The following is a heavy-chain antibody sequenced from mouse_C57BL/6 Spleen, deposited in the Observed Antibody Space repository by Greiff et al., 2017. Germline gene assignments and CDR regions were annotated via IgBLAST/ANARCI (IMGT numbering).Heavy chain of an antibody. CDR2: INPSNGGT. Sequence: QVQLQQPGTELVKPGASVKLSCKASGYTFTSYWMHWVKQRPGQGLEWIGNINPSNGGTNYNEKFQSKATLTVDKSSSTAYMQLSSLTSEDSAVXYCASSQRGRAMDYWGQGTSVTVSS. D-gene: IGHD4-1*02. CDR1: GYTFTSYW. V-gene: IGHV1-53*01. J-gene: IGHJ4*01. CDR3: ASSQRGRAMDY.